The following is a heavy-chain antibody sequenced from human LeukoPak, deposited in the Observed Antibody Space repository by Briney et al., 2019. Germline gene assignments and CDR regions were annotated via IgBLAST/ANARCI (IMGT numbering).Heavy chain of an antibody. CDR2: ISSSSSYI. V-gene: IGHV3-21*01. D-gene: IGHD1-26*01. CDR3: ARVRGWELLYFYYMDV. CDR1: GFTFDDYG. J-gene: IGHJ6*03. Sequence: GGSLRLSCAASGFTFDDYGMNWVRQAPGKGLEWVSSISSSSSYIYYADSVKGRFTISRHNAKNSLYLQMNSLRADDTAVYYCARVRGWELLYFYYMDVWGKGTTVTVSS.